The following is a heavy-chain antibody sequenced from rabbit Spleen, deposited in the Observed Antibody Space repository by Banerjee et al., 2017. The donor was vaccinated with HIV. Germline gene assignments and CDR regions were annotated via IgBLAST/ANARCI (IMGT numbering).Heavy chain of an antibody. D-gene: IGHD4-1*01. CDR2: IDAGSSGFT. J-gene: IGHJ4*01. Sequence: QEQLVESGGGLVKPEGYLKLSCTASGFSFSNKAVMCWVRQAPGKGLEWIACIDAGSSGFTYFASWAKGRFTISRSTSLATVTLQVTSLTAADTATYFCAREGGIVVAGAFDLWGPGTLVTVS. V-gene: IGHV1S45*01. CDR1: GFSFSNKAV. CDR3: AREGGIVVAGAFDL.